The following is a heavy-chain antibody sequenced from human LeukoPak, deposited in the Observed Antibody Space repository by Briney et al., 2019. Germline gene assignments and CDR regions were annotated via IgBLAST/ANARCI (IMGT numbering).Heavy chain of an antibody. Sequence: GASVKVSCKAPGYTFTGYYIHLVRQAPGQGLEWMGWINPNTGDTNYAQKFQGRVTMTRDTSISTAYMELSRLRSDDTAVYYCARDLHWGPDYWGQGTLVTVSS. CDR1: GYTFTGYY. CDR3: ARDLHWGPDY. CDR2: INPNTGDT. J-gene: IGHJ4*02. V-gene: IGHV1-2*02. D-gene: IGHD7-27*01.